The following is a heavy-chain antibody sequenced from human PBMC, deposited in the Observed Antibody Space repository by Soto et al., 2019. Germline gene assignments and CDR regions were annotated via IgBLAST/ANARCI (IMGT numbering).Heavy chain of an antibody. D-gene: IGHD6-19*01. V-gene: IGHV3-48*01. CDR3: ARYGYSSGWYFSRYYYYYGMDV. CDR1: GFTFSSYS. CDR2: ITRSSSTI. Sequence: GGSLRLSCAASGFTFSSYSMNWVRQAPGKGLEWVSYITRSSSTIYYADSVKGRFTISRDNAKNSLYLQMNSLRAEDTAVYYCARYGYSSGWYFSRYYYYYGMDVWGQGTTVTVSS. J-gene: IGHJ6*02.